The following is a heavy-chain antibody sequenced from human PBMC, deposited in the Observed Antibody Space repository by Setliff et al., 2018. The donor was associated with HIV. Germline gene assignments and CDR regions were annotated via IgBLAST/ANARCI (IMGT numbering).Heavy chain of an antibody. CDR1: GDSINSGNYY. Sequence: KPSETLSLTCTVSGDSINSGNYYWSWIRQHPGKGLEWIGYIYYSGSTYYSPSLKSRVTISEDTSKNQFSLKMRSVTAADTAVYYCATSPAGEILGSRPFYFDYWGQGTRVTVSS. J-gene: IGHJ4*02. V-gene: IGHV4-31*03. CDR2: IYYSGST. CDR3: ATSPAGEILGSRPFYFDY. D-gene: IGHD3-10*01.